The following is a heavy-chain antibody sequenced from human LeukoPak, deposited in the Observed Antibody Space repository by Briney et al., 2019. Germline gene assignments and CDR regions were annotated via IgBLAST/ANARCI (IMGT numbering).Heavy chain of an antibody. CDR3: TKWPTSGSYYTE. CDR1: GFTFSSYW. V-gene: IGHV3-7*01. Sequence: GGSLRLSCAASGFTFSSYWMGWVRQAPGKGLEWVANIRQDGGENHYVDSVKGRFTISRDNARNSLYLQMNSLRAEDTAVYYCTKWPTSGSYYTEWGQGTLVTVSS. J-gene: IGHJ4*02. D-gene: IGHD3-10*01. CDR2: IRQDGGEN.